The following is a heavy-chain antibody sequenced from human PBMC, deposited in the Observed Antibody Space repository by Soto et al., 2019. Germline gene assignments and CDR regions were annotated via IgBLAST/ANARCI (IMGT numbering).Heavy chain of an antibody. D-gene: IGHD2-15*01. J-gene: IGHJ6*02. CDR3: ARGWRAKRCSGGSCYSSWGFYCGMDV. CDR1: GGSISSGGYY. CDR2: IYYSGST. V-gene: IGHV4-31*03. Sequence: PSETLSLTCTVSGGSISSGGYYWSWIRQHPGKGLEWIGYIYYSGSTYYNPSLKSRVTLSVDTSKNQFSLKLCSVTAADTAVYYCARGWRAKRCSGGSCYSSWGFYCGMDVCGQGTTVTVSS.